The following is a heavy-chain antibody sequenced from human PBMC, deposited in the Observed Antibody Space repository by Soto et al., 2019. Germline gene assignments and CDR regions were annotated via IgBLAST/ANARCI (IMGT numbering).Heavy chain of an antibody. J-gene: IGHJ6*02. D-gene: IGHD2-15*01. CDR1: GFTFSSYE. Sequence: EVQLVESGGGLVQPGGSLRLSCAASGFTFSSYEMNWVRQAPGKGVEWVSYISSSGSTIYYADSVKGRFTISRDNAKNSLYLQMNSLRAEDTAVYYCATGRIPYYYYGMDVWGQGTTVTVSS. CDR3: ATGRIPYYYYGMDV. V-gene: IGHV3-48*03. CDR2: ISSSGSTI.